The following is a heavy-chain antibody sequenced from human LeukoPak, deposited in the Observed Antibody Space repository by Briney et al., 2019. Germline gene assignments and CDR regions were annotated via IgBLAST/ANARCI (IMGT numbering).Heavy chain of an antibody. CDR1: GGSFSGYY. V-gene: IGHV4-59*10. Sequence: ASETLSLTCAVYGGSFSGYYWSWIRQPAGKGLEWIGRIYTSGSTNYNPSLKSRVAMSIDTSKKQFSLNLTSVTAADTAVYYCARGIYRGYYYYFDYWGQGTLVTVSS. CDR3: ARGIYRGYYYYFDY. J-gene: IGHJ4*02. D-gene: IGHD3-22*01. CDR2: IYTSGST.